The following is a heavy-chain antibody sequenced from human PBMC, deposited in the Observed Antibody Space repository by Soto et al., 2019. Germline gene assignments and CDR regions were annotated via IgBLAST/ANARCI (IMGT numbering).Heavy chain of an antibody. V-gene: IGHV1-69*08. CDR1: GGTFSNDI. D-gene: IGHD3-16*01. Sequence: SVKVSCKTSGGTFSNDIITWVRQAPGQGLEWMGRIIPLLDTTNYAQKFQGRVTITADKSTGTAYMELNSLRSEDTAVYYCARADYDYVWGSYANPSVDFWGQGTTVTVSS. CDR2: IIPLLDTT. J-gene: IGHJ6*02. CDR3: ARADYDYVWGSYANPSVDF.